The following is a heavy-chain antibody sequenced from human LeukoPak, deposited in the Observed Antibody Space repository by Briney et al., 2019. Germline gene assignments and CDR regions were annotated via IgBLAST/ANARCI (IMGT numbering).Heavy chain of an antibody. CDR1: GSTFTSYY. CDR2: INPSGGST. J-gene: IGHJ4*02. D-gene: IGHD3-22*01. CDR3: ARDLGGSGYYFDY. Sequence: ASVKLSCKASGSTFTSYYLHWVRLAHGQGLEWVGIINPSGGSTSYAQKFQGRVTMTRDTSTSTVYMELSSLRSEDTAVYYCARDLGGSGYYFDYWGQGTLVTVSS. V-gene: IGHV1-46*01.